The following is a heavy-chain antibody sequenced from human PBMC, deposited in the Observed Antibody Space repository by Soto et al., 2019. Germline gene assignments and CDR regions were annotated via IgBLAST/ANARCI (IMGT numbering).Heavy chain of an antibody. V-gene: IGHV3-7*05. CDR3: ARIDAIAVTGKPQDY. CDR1: GFTFSAYW. Sequence: EVQLVESGGGLVQPGGSLSVSCAVSGFTFSAYWMNWVSQAPGKGLEWVANIKPDGGEQYYVASVRSRFTISRDNAKNSVYLQMNSLRPEDTAVYYCARIDAIAVTGKPQDYWGQGILVTV. CDR2: IKPDGGEQ. J-gene: IGHJ4*02. D-gene: IGHD6-19*01.